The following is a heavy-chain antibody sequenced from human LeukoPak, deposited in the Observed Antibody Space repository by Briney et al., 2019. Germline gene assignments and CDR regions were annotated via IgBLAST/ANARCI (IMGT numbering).Heavy chain of an antibody. Sequence: SETLSLTCIVSGDSISSYYWGWIRQPPGKGLEWIGSIYYSGSTYYNPSLKSRVTISVDTSKNQFSLKLSSVTAADTAVYYCAGGNYYGSDYWGQGTLVTVSS. CDR2: IYYSGST. J-gene: IGHJ4*02. CDR1: GDSISSYY. D-gene: IGHD3-10*01. CDR3: AGGNYYGSDY. V-gene: IGHV4-39*01.